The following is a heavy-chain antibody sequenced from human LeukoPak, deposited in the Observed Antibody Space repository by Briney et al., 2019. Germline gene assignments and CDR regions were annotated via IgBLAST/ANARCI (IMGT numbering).Heavy chain of an antibody. D-gene: IGHD2-15*01. J-gene: IGHJ4*02. V-gene: IGHV3-23*01. CDR3: AKGSLGSCRGVICYSLDY. CDR1: GFTFSTYA. Sequence: GGSLRLSCAASGFTFSTYAMSWVRQSPGKGLEWVSAISGSDAGTYYQDSVQGRFTISSDNSKNTLYLQMNSLRAEDTATYYYAKGSLGSCRGVICYSLDYWGQGSLVTVSS. CDR2: ISGSDAGT.